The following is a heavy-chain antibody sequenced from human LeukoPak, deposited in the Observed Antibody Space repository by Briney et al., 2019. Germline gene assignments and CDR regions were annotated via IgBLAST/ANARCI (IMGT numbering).Heavy chain of an antibody. J-gene: IGHJ4*02. Sequence: GGSLRLSCVASGFTFTSYAMNWVRQAPGKGLEWVSIISNGADRTYYADSVKGRFTISRDNSKNTVYLQMNSLRAEDTAVYYCAKDRGFTGYEGSNYFDYWGQGILVTVSS. D-gene: IGHD5-12*01. CDR3: AKDRGFTGYEGSNYFDY. CDR1: GFTFTSYA. V-gene: IGHV3-23*01. CDR2: ISNGADRT.